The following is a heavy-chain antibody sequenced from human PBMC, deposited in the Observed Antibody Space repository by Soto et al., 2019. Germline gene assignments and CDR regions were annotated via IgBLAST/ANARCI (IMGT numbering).Heavy chain of an antibody. V-gene: IGHV3-74*01. D-gene: IGHD4-4*01. CDR2: INSDGSNT. CDR3: ETRCNRHNCYGMDL. CDR1: GFTFKNYW. Sequence: GGSLRLSCEASGFTFKNYWMHWVRQAPGKGLVWVSRINSDGSNTRYADSVQGRFTISRDNANNTLFLQMNSLKVADTAVYFCETRCNRHNCYGMDLWGQGTTVTVSS. J-gene: IGHJ6*02.